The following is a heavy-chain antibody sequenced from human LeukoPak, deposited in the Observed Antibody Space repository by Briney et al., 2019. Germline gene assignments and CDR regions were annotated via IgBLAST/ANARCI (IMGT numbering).Heavy chain of an antibody. CDR2: IWYDGSNK. V-gene: IGHV3-33*06. CDR3: AKDSNDYGDYNYFDY. Sequence: RSGGSLSLSCVASGFTFSTCNMHWVRQAPGKGLEWVALIWYDGSNKYYADSVKGRFTISRDNSKNTLYLQMNSLRAEDTAVYYCAKDSNDYGDYNYFDYWSQGTLVTVSS. CDR1: GFTFSTCN. D-gene: IGHD4-17*01. J-gene: IGHJ4*02.